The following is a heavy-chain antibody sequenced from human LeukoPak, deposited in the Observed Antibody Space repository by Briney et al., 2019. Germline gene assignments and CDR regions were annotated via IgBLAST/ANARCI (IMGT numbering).Heavy chain of an antibody. J-gene: IGHJ5*02. CDR1: GYTFTSYG. CDR2: ISAYNGNT. D-gene: IGHD6-13*01. Sequence: ASVKVSCKASGYTFTSYGISWVRRAPGQGLEWMGWISAYNGNTNYAQKLQGRVTMTTDTSTSTAYMELRSLRSDDTAVYYCARETAAAGTLTGFTWFDPWGQGTLVTVSS. CDR3: ARETAAAGTLTGFTWFDP. V-gene: IGHV1-18*01.